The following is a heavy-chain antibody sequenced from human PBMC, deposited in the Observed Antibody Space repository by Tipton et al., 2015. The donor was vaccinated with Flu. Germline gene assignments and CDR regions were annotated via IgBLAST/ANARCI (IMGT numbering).Heavy chain of an antibody. J-gene: IGHJ4*02. CDR1: GFTFSTYW. D-gene: IGHD3-3*01. V-gene: IGHV3-74*01. CDR2: INSDGSTT. CDR3: GKSLWSGYSDY. Sequence: SLRLSCAASGFTFSTYWMHWVRQAPGKGLVWVSRINSDGSTTNYADSVKGRFTISRDNAKSTLYLQMNSLRAEDTAVYFCGKSLWSGYSDYWGQGTLVTVSS.